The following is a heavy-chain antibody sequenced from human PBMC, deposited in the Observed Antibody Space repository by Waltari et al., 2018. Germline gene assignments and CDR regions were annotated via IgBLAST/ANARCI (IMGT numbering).Heavy chain of an antibody. CDR3: AKDESFWSGLWGWFDP. V-gene: IGHV3-23*04. CDR2: ISGSGGST. CDR1: GFTFSSYA. D-gene: IGHD3-3*01. J-gene: IGHJ5*02. Sequence: EVQLVESGGGLVQPGGSLRRSCAASGFTFSSYAMSWVRQAPGKGLEWVSAISGSGGSTYYADSVKGRFTISRDNSKNTLYLQMNSLRAEDTAVYYCAKDESFWSGLWGWFDPWGQGTLVTVSS.